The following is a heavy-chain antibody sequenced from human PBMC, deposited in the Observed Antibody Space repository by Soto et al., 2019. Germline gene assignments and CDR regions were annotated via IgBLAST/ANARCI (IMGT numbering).Heavy chain of an antibody. J-gene: IGHJ6*02. CDR2: ISSSGSTI. CDR1: GFTFSDYY. D-gene: IGHD1-1*01. CDR3: ARDSNWNTPYYYYYGMDV. V-gene: IGHV3-11*01. Sequence: PGGSLRLSCAASGFTFSDYYMSWIRQAPGKWLEWVSYISSSGSTIYYADSVKGRFTISRDNAKNSLYLQMNSLRAEDTAVYYCARDSNWNTPYYYYYGMDVWGQGXTVTVYS.